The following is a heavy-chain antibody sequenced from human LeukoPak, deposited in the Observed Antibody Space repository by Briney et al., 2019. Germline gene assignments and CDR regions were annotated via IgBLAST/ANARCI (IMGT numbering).Heavy chain of an antibody. CDR1: GYTFTGYY. V-gene: IGHV1-46*01. CDR2: INPSGGST. J-gene: IGHJ5*02. D-gene: IGHD3-16*01. Sequence: ASVKVSCKASGYTFTGYYMHWVRQAPGQGLEWMGIINPSGGSTSYAQKFQGRVTMTRDTSTSTVYMELSSLRSEDTAVYYCARARGGGYNNNWFDPWGQGTLVTVSS. CDR3: ARARGGGYNNNWFDP.